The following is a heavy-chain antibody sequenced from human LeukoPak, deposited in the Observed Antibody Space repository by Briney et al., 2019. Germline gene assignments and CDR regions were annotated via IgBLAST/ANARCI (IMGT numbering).Heavy chain of an antibody. V-gene: IGHV4-31*03. CDR1: GGSISSGGYY. CDR3: ANAPTVTNWYFDL. J-gene: IGHJ2*01. CDR2: IYYSGST. D-gene: IGHD4-17*01. Sequence: SQTLSLTCTVPGGSISSGGYYWSWIRQHPGKGLEWIGYIYYSGSTYYNPSLKSRVTISVDTSKNQFSLKLSSVTAADTAVYYCANAPTVTNWYFDLWGRGTLVTVSS.